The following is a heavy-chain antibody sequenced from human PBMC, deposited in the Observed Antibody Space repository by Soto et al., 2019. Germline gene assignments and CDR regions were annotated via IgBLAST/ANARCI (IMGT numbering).Heavy chain of an antibody. CDR1: GFTFTTYP. Sequence: PGGSLRLSCAASGFTFTTYPMTWVRQAPGKGLEWVSSIGASGGTTYYADSVKGRFTISRDNSKNTLYLQMNGLRAEDTAIYYCAKIRGAWGTLHWGQGTLVTVSS. CDR3: AKIRGAWGTLH. CDR2: IGASGGTT. V-gene: IGHV3-23*01. D-gene: IGHD1-1*01. J-gene: IGHJ4*02.